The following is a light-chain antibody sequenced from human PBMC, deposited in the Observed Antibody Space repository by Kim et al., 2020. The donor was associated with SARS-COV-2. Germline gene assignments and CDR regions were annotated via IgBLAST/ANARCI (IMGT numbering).Light chain of an antibody. Sequence: VAWGQTVRITSKADSLKSYYASWYQHKPGPAPILVFYGRNSRPSGFPDRFSGSCSGNTASLTITGTQADDEADYYGNSRDSNDNVVFGGGTQLTVL. CDR2: GRN. J-gene: IGLJ2*01. CDR1: SLKSYY. V-gene: IGLV3-19*01. CDR3: NSRDSNDNVV.